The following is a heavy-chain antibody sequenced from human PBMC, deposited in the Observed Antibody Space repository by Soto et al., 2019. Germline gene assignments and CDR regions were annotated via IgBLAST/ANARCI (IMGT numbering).Heavy chain of an antibody. J-gene: IGHJ3*02. CDR2: IGTAGDT. CDR1: GFTFSSYD. V-gene: IGHV3-13*04. CDR3: ARVGGPDAFEI. D-gene: IGHD2-15*01. Sequence: GGSLRLSCAASGFTFSSYDMHWVRQATGKGLEWVSAIGTAGDTYYPGSVKGRFTISRENAKNSLYLQMNSLRAGDTAVYYCARVGGPDAFEIWGQGTMVTVSS.